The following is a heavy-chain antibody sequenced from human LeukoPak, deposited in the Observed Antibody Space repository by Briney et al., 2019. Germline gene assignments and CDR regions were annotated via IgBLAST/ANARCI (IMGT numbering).Heavy chain of an antibody. CDR3: ASYPRYMSSPPFDY. CDR2: MNPNTGDT. V-gene: IGHV1-2*02. CDR1: GYTFTGQF. J-gene: IGHJ4*02. Sequence: ASVKVSCKASGYTFTGQFMHWVRQAPGQGLEWLGWMNPNTGDTNYAQSFQGRLAMTRDTTITTAYMELSRLTSDDTAVYYCASYPRYMSSPPFDYWGQGTLVTVSS. D-gene: IGHD5-12*01.